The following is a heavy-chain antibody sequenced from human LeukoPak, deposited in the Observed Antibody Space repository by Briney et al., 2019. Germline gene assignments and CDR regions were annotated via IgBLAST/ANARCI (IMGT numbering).Heavy chain of an antibody. CDR3: ARVAGSIDY. CDR2: MNPNSGYT. D-gene: IGHD6-19*01. V-gene: IGHV1-8*03. CDR1: GYTFTTYG. Sequence: ASVKVSCKTSGYTFTTYGINWVQQATGQGLEWMGWMNPNSGYTGYAQKFQGRVTITRDTSISTAYMELSSLRSEDTAVYYCARVAGSIDYWGQGTLVTVSS. J-gene: IGHJ4*02.